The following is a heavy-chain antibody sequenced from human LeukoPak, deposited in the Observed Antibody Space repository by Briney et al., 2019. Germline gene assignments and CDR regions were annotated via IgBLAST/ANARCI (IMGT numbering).Heavy chain of an antibody. J-gene: IGHJ4*02. V-gene: IGHV4-34*01. Sequence: SETLSLTCAVYGGSFSGYYWSWIRQPPGKGLEWIGEINHSGSTNYNPSLKSRVTISVDTSKNQFSLKLSSVTAADTAVYYCARQPYSSSWYYYDWGEGTPLTVSS. CDR3: ARQPYSSSWYYYD. CDR2: INHSGST. CDR1: GGSFSGYY. D-gene: IGHD6-13*01.